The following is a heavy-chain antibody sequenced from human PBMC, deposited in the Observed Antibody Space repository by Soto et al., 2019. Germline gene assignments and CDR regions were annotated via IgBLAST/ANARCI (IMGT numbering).Heavy chain of an antibody. J-gene: IGHJ4*02. CDR3: ARTWRYYYDSSGYYRAGIFDY. D-gene: IGHD3-22*01. Sequence: PSETLSLTCTSSIGSISSAGYYWCWIRQHPGKGLEWIGYIYYSGSTYYNPSLKSRVTISVDTSKNQFSLKLSSVTAADTAVYYCARTWRYYYDSSGYYRAGIFDYWGQGTRVTVS. V-gene: IGHV4-31*03. CDR1: IGSISSAGYY. CDR2: IYYSGST.